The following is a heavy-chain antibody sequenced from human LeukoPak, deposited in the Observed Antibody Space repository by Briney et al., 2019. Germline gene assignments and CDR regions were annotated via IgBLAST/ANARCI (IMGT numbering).Heavy chain of an antibody. V-gene: IGHV1-8*02. CDR1: GYTFTGYY. CDR2: MNPNSGNT. Sequence: ASVKVSCKASGYTFTGYYMHWVRQAPGQGLEWMGWMNPNSGNTGYAQKFQGRVTMTRNTSISTAYMELSSLRSEDTAVYYCASYDFRSDAFDIWGQGTMVTVSS. CDR3: ASYDFRSDAFDI. J-gene: IGHJ3*02. D-gene: IGHD3-3*01.